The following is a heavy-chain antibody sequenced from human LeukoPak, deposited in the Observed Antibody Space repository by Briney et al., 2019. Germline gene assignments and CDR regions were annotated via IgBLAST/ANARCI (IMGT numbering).Heavy chain of an antibody. CDR3: ARDGKWELQTGDY. J-gene: IGHJ4*02. Sequence: GASEKVSCKASVYTFTSYGICWVRQAPAQGLEWMGWSSAYHGNTNYAQKPHGRVTMTTDTSTSTAYMELRSLRSDDTAVYYCARDGKWELQTGDYWGQGTLVTVSS. CDR1: VYTFTSYG. D-gene: IGHD1-26*01. V-gene: IGHV1-18*01. CDR2: SSAYHGNT.